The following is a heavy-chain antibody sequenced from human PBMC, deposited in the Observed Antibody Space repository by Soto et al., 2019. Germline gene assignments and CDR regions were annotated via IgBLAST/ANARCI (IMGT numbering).Heavy chain of an antibody. CDR2: ISGSGGST. J-gene: IGHJ4*02. V-gene: IGHV3-23*01. CDR3: AKEIRWLQFFDY. CDR1: EFTFSSYA. Sequence: PGGPLRHSCAASEFTFSSYAMSWVRQAPGKGLEWVSAISGSGGSTYYADSVKGRFTISRDNSKNTLYLQMNSLRAEDTAVYYCAKEIRWLQFFDYWGQGTLVTVSS. D-gene: IGHD5-12*01.